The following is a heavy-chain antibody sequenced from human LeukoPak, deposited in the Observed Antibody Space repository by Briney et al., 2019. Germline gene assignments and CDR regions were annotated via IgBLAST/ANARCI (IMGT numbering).Heavy chain of an antibody. CDR2: ISPGGNTI. V-gene: IGHV3-48*03. D-gene: IGHD4-17*01. Sequence: GGSLRLSCAASGFTFSSYEMNWVRQAPGRGLEWVSYISPGGNTIYYADSMKGRFTVSRDDAKNSLSLHMNSLRAEDTAVYYCARVRGPTVTTMYFDYWGQGTLVTVSS. J-gene: IGHJ4*02. CDR1: GFTFSSYE. CDR3: ARVRGPTVTTMYFDY.